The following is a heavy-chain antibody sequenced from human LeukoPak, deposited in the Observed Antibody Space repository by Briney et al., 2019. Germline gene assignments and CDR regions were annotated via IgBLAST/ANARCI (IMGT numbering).Heavy chain of an antibody. CDR3: ARDPYYYDSSGYYRPLDY. Sequence: VASVKVSCKASGYTFTSYYMHWVRQGPGQGLEWMGIINPSGGSTSYVQKFQGRVTMTRDTSTSTVYMELSSLRSEDTAVYYCARDPYYYDSSGYYRPLDYWGQGTLVTVSS. V-gene: IGHV1-46*01. CDR1: GYTFTSYY. CDR2: INPSGGST. D-gene: IGHD3-22*01. J-gene: IGHJ4*02.